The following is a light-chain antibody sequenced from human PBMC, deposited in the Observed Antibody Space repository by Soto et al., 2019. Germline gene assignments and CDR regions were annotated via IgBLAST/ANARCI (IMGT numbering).Light chain of an antibody. J-gene: IGKJ1*01. CDR1: QSISIW. CDR3: QHYNIYSPWT. V-gene: IGKV1-5*03. CDR2: KAS. Sequence: DIQMTQSPSTLSASVGDRVTITCRASQSISIWLAWYQQKPGKAPKILIYKASSLESGVPSRFSGSGSGTEFTLTISGLQPDDFATYYCQHYNIYSPWTFGQGTKVEIK.